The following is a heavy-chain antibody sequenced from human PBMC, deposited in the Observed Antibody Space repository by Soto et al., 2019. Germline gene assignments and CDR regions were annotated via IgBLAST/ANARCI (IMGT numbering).Heavy chain of an antibody. CDR1: GGTLNSQS. V-gene: IGHV1-69*01. J-gene: IGHJ4*02. CDR2: MIPMFGTP. D-gene: IGHD5-18*01. Sequence: QVQVFQSGAEVKKPGSSVRVSCKVSGGTLNSQSITWVRQAPGQGLEWMGGMIPMFGTPTYAKKVQGRATITAGESLTSSDLELRSLRSEDTAVYFCARGAMANVDYWGQGTVVTVSS. CDR3: ARGAMANVDY.